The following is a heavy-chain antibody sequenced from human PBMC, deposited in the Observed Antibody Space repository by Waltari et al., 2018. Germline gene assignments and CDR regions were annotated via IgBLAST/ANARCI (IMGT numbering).Heavy chain of an antibody. Sequence: QVQLVQSGAEVKKPGSSVKVSCKASGGTFSSYAISWVRQAPGQGLEWMGGIIPIFGTANYAQKFQGRVTITADESTSTDCRELSSLRSEDTAVYYCARAYCSSTSCPPTFDPWGQGTLVTVSS. J-gene: IGHJ5*02. D-gene: IGHD2-2*01. CDR2: IIPIFGTA. CDR3: ARAYCSSTSCPPTFDP. V-gene: IGHV1-69*01. CDR1: GGTFSSYA.